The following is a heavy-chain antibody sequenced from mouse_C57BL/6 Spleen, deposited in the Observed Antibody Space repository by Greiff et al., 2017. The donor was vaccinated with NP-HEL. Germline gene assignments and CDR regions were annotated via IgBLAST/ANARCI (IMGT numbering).Heavy chain of an antibody. J-gene: IGHJ3*01. CDR2: IYPRSGNT. D-gene: IGHD2-5*01. CDR1: GYTFTSYG. V-gene: IGHV1-81*01. CDR3: ARWGSNYAWFAY. Sequence: QVQLKESGAELARPGASVKLSCKASGYTFTSYGISWVKQRTGQGLEWIGEIYPRSGNTYYNEKFKGKATLTADKSSSTAYMELRSLTSEDSAVYFCARWGSNYAWFAYWGQGTLVTVSA.